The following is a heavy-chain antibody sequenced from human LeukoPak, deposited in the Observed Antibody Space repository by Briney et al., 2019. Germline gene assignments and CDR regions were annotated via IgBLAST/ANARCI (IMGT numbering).Heavy chain of an antibody. D-gene: IGHD1-26*01. CDR3: AMGVPREILAPWYYYYGMDV. CDR1: GYTFTSYG. CDR2: DSAYNGNT. V-gene: IGHV1-18*01. Sequence: ASVKVSCKGSGYTFTSYGISWVRQAPGQGLEWMGWDSAYNGNTNYAQKLQGRVTMTTDTSTSTAYMELRSLRSDDTAVYYCAMGVPREILAPWYYYYGMDVWGQGTTVTVSS. J-gene: IGHJ6*02.